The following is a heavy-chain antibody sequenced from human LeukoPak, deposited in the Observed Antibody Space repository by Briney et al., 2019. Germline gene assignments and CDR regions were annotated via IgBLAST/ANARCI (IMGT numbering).Heavy chain of an antibody. J-gene: IGHJ4*02. CDR2: IYYSGST. Sequence: PSETLSLTCTVSGGSISSSSYYWGWIRQPPGKGLEWIGSIYYSGSTYYNPSLKSRVTISVDTSKNQFSLKLSSVTAADTAVYYCARDGGYSSNWPFDYWGQGALVTVSS. D-gene: IGHD6-13*01. CDR1: GGSISSSSYY. V-gene: IGHV4-39*07. CDR3: ARDGGYSSNWPFDY.